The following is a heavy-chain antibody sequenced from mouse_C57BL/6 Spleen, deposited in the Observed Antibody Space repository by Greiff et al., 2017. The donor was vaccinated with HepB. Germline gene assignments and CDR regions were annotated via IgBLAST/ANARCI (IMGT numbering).Heavy chain of an antibody. Sequence: EVKVEESGGGLVKPGGSLKLSCAASVFTFSSYAMSWVRQTPEKRLEWVATISDGGSYTYYPDNVKGRFTISRDNAKNNLYLQMSHLKSEDTAMYYCARDRDYGGGYYFDYWGQGTTLTVSS. CDR1: VFTFSSYA. CDR3: ARDRDYGGGYYFDY. D-gene: IGHD2-4*01. V-gene: IGHV5-4*01. CDR2: ISDGGSYT. J-gene: IGHJ2*01.